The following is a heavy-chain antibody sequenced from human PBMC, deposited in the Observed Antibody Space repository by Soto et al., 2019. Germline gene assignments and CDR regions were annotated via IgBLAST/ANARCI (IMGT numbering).Heavy chain of an antibody. Sequence: QVQLVESGGGLVKPGGSLRLSCAASGFTFSDYYMSWIRQAPGKGLEWSSYIRSSGSTISYADSLKGRFTISRDNAKNTLYLQMNSLTAEDTAVYYCASGPAMIVVVTLDYSGQGTLVTVSS. CDR1: GFTFSDYY. CDR3: ASGPAMIVVVTLDY. CDR2: IRSSGSTI. D-gene: IGHD3-22*01. V-gene: IGHV3-11*01. J-gene: IGHJ4*02.